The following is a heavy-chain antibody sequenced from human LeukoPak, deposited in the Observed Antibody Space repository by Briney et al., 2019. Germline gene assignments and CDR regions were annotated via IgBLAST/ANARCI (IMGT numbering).Heavy chain of an antibody. D-gene: IGHD2-2*01. CDR1: GFTFSDYY. V-gene: IGHV3-11*01. J-gene: IGHJ4*02. CDR2: ISSSGSTI. CDR3: AKGYCGSTSCYASL. Sequence: GGSLRLSCTASGFTFSDYYMSWIRQAPGKGLERVSYISSSGSTIYYADSVKRRFTISRDNAKNSLYLQMNSLRAEDTAVYYCAKGYCGSTSCYASLWGQGTLVAVSS.